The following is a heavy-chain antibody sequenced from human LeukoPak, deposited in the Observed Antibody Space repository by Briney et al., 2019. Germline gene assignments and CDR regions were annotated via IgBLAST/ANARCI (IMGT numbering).Heavy chain of an antibody. CDR2: IYYSGST. CDR1: GGSISSYF. Sequence: SETLSLTCTVSGGSISSYFWSWIRQPPGKGLEWIAYIYYSGSTNSNPSHKSRLTISVDTSKNQFSLKLTSVTAADTAVYYCARGGSYYDYWGQGTLATVSS. CDR3: ARGGSYYDY. V-gene: IGHV4-59*01. D-gene: IGHD1-26*01. J-gene: IGHJ4*02.